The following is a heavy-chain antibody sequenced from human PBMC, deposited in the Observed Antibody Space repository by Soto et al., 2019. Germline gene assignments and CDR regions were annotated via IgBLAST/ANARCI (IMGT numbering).Heavy chain of an antibody. D-gene: IGHD3-10*01. V-gene: IGHV1-18*01. CDR1: GYTFTSYG. CDR3: ARDQSYGGAFDY. J-gene: IGHJ4*02. Sequence: QVQLVQSGAEVKKPGASVKVSCKSSGYTFTSYGISWVRQAPGQGLEWMGWISAYNGNTKYAQKIQGRVTMTTDTSTSTVYMELRSLRSDDTAVYYCARDQSYGGAFDYWGQGPLVTVSS. CDR2: ISAYNGNT.